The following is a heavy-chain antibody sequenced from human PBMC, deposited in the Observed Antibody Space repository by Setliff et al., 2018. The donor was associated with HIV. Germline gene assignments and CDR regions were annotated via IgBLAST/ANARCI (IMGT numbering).Heavy chain of an antibody. J-gene: IGHJ4*02. CDR2: INPNSGGT. CDR3: AGQLSNSLES. CDR1: GYMFSGFH. Sequence: ASVKVSCKASGYMFSGFHMHWVRQAAGQGLEWMGRINPNSGGTNYAQKFQGRVTMTRDTSISTAYMEFSSLRSDDTAVYYCAGQLSNSLESWGQGTLVTVSS. D-gene: IGHD1-1*01. V-gene: IGHV1-2*06.